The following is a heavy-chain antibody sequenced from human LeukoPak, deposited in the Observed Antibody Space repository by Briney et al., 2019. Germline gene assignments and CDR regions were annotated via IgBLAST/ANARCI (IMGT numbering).Heavy chain of an antibody. D-gene: IGHD6-13*01. CDR3: AKKRGSAWYDFDY. V-gene: IGHV3-30*02. CDR1: GFTFSNYG. Sequence: QSGGSLRLSCAASGFTFSNYGMHWVRQAPGKGREWVAFIRYDGTNKNYADSVRGRFTISRDNSKNTLYLQMNSLRAEDTAVYYCAKKRGSAWYDFDYWGQGTLVTVSS. CDR2: IRYDGTNK. J-gene: IGHJ4*02.